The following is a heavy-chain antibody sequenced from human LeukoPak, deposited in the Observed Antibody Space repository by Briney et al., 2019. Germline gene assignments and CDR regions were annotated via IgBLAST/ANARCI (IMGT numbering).Heavy chain of an antibody. CDR2: IYSSGNT. CDR1: GGSISSYY. J-gene: IGHJ6*03. CDR3: ARDLGYGYYFYYYLDV. Sequence: KTSETLSLTYTVSGGSISSYYWTWIRQPAGKGLEWIGRIYSSGNTNYNPSLNSRVTISIDLSKNQFSLKLSSVTAADTAVYYCARDLGYGYYFYYYLDVWGKGTTVTVSS. D-gene: IGHD5-18*01. V-gene: IGHV4-4*07.